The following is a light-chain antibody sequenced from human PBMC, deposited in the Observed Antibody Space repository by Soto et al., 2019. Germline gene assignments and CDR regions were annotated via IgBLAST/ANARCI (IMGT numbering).Light chain of an antibody. Sequence: DIQMTQSPSSLSASVGDRVTITCRASQSISSYLNWYQQKPGKAPKLLIYAASSLQSRVPSRFSCSGSATDFTLTISSLQPEGFATYYCQQSYSTLPFGGGTKVEIK. CDR1: QSISSY. CDR2: AAS. J-gene: IGKJ4*01. V-gene: IGKV1-39*01. CDR3: QQSYSTLP.